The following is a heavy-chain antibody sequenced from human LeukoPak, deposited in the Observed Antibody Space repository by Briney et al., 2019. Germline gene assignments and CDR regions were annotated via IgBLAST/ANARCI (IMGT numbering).Heavy chain of an antibody. J-gene: IGHJ4*02. CDR3: ANSSLA. CDR1: GFTFSSYA. CDR2: ISGSGDRT. Sequence: PGGSLRLSCAASGFTFSSYALTWVRQAPGKGLEWVSSISGSGDRTHYADSVKGRFTISRVNSKNTLFLQMSNLRTEDTAVYYCANSSLAWGQGTLVTVSS. V-gene: IGHV3-23*01. D-gene: IGHD6-6*01.